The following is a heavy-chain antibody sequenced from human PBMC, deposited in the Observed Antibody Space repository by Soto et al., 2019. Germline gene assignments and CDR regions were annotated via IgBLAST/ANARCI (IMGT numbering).Heavy chain of an antibody. CDR3: ARESWNAPTPYNWFGP. J-gene: IGHJ5*02. CDR2: ISVYNGNT. CDR1: GYTFRIQG. V-gene: IGHV1-18*01. Sequence: ASVKVPPKAFGYTFRIQGNNWGGQAPGQGLEWMGWISVYNGNTNYAQKLQGRVTMTTDTSTSTAYMELRSLRSDDTAVYYCARESWNAPTPYNWFGPWGQGTLVTVSS. D-gene: IGHD1-1*01.